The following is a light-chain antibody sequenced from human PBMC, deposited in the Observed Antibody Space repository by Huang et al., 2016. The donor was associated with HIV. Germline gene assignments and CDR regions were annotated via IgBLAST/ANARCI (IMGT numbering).Light chain of an antibody. J-gene: IGKJ4*01. Sequence: IQLTQSPSFLSASVGDRVVITCRASQDIGTSLAWYQVNPGKAPKLLIFAVSSLQSGVPSRCSGDGTGTEFTLTIWNLQPEDFATYYCQQLSLYPVTFGGGSRVE. CDR1: QDIGTS. CDR3: QQLSLYPVT. CDR2: AVS. V-gene: IGKV1-9*01.